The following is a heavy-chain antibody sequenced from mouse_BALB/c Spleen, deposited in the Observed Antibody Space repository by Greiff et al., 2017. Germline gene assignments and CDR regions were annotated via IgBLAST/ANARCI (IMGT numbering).Heavy chain of an antibody. CDR3: ARRYDYDAYWYFDV. Sequence: EVKLVDSGGGLVKPGGSLKLSCAASGFTFSSYAMSWVRQTPEKRLEWVATISSGGSYTYYPDSVKGRFTISRDNAKNTLYLQMSSLRSEDTAMYYCARRYDYDAYWYFDVWGAGTTVTVSS. J-gene: IGHJ1*01. D-gene: IGHD2-4*01. CDR1: GFTFSSYA. V-gene: IGHV5-9-3*01. CDR2: ISSGGSYT.